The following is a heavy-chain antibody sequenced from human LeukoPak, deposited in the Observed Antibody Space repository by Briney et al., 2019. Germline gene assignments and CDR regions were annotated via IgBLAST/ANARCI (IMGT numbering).Heavy chain of an antibody. Sequence: SETLSLTCTVSGGSISGYYWSWIRQPPGKGLEWIAYIYYSGSTDYNPSLTSRVTISVDTSKNQVSLKLTSVTAADTAVYYCARGHYGFDPWGQGTLVTVSS. CDR2: IYYSGST. V-gene: IGHV4-59*01. J-gene: IGHJ5*02. D-gene: IGHD3-16*01. CDR3: ARGHYGFDP. CDR1: GGSISGYY.